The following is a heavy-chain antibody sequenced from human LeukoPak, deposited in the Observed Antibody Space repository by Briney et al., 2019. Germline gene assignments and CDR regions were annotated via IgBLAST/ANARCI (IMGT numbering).Heavy chain of an antibody. CDR2: IKEDGTKV. CDR3: ARDGPGGYYVY. D-gene: IGHD3-16*01. V-gene: IGHV3-7*01. CDR1: GLSLSTDW. Sequence: PGECLRLSCTASGLSLSTDWVSWVRQAPGKVPEWGASIKEDGTKVKYADHVRGRFSTSRDNAKNSVSLQMSNRRGEDTAVYYCARDGPGGYYVYWGQGTLVAVSS. J-gene: IGHJ4*02.